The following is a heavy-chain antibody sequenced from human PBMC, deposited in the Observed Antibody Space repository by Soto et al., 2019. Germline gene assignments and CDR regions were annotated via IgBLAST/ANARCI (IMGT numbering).Heavy chain of an antibody. V-gene: IGHV4-31*03. D-gene: IGHD1-20*01. CDR2: IYYSGST. CDR1: GGSISSGGYY. J-gene: IGHJ5*02. CDR3: AREMYNWNRFDP. Sequence: QVQLQESGPGLVKPSQTLSLTCTVSGGSISSGGYYWSWIRQHPGKGLEWIGYIYYSGSTYYNPSLKSRITISVDTSKNPFFLKLNSVSAADTAVYFCAREMYNWNRFDPWGQGTLVTVSS.